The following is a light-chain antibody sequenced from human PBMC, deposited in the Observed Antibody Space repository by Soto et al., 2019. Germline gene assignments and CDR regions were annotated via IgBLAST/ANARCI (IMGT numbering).Light chain of an antibody. J-gene: IGKJ1*01. Sequence: TQSPSSLSASTGDRVTITCRASQGISSYLAWYQQKPGKAPKLLIYAASTLQSGVPSRFSGSGSGTDFTLTISCLQSEDFATYYCQHYNSYSEAFGQGTKVDIK. CDR2: AAS. CDR3: QHYNSYSEA. V-gene: IGKV1-8*01. CDR1: QGISSY.